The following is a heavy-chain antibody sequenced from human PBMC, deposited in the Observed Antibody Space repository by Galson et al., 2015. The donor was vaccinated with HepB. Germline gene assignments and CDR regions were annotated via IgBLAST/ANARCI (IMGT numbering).Heavy chain of an antibody. J-gene: IGHJ4*02. Sequence: VKVSCKVSGYTFTDYYMHWVQQAPGKGLEWMGLVDPEDGETIYAEKFQGRITITADTSTDTACMELSSLRAEDTAIYYCVRDRDHTLDYWGQGTLVTVSS. CDR2: VDPEDGET. V-gene: IGHV1-69-2*01. CDR3: VRDRDHTLDY. CDR1: GYTFTDYY. D-gene: IGHD3-10*01.